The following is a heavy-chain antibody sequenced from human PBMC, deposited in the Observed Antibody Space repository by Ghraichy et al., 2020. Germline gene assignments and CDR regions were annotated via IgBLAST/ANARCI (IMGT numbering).Heavy chain of an antibody. D-gene: IGHD3-22*01. Sequence: LSLTCAASGFTFSSYGMHWVRQAPGKGLEWVAVISYDGSNKYYADSVKGRFTISRDNSKNTLYLQMNSLRAEDTAVYYCAKSPLHRRDMIVVFPPPDYWGQGTLVTVSS. V-gene: IGHV3-30*18. CDR1: GFTFSSYG. CDR3: AKSPLHRRDMIVVFPPPDY. J-gene: IGHJ4*02. CDR2: ISYDGSNK.